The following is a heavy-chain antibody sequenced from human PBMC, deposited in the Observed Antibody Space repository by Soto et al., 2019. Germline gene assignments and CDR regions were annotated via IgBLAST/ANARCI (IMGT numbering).Heavy chain of an antibody. CDR1: GFSLSTSGVG. CDR2: IFWDDDK. J-gene: IGHJ6*02. Sequence: QITLKESGPTLVRPTQTLTLTWTFSGFSLSTSGVGVGWIRQSPGKALEWLALIFWDDDKRYSPSLKSRLSITMGTSKNQVVLTMTKMDPVDAGTYYCTHHGYYSYGMDVWGQGTTVTVSS. V-gene: IGHV2-5*02. CDR3: THHGYYSYGMDV.